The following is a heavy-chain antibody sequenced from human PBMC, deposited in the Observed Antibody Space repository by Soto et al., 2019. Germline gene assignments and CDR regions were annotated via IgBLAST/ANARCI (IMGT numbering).Heavy chain of an antibody. CDR3: AKDGHSSSWQKHYYYYGMDV. J-gene: IGHJ6*02. D-gene: IGHD6-13*01. CDR1: GFTFSSYG. V-gene: IGHV3-30*18. Sequence: HPGGSLRLSXAASGFTFSSYGMHWVRQAPGKGLEWVAVISYDGSNKYYADSVKGRFTISRDNSKNTLYLQMNSLRAEDTAVYYCAKDGHSSSWQKHYYYYGMDVWGQGTTVTVSS. CDR2: ISYDGSNK.